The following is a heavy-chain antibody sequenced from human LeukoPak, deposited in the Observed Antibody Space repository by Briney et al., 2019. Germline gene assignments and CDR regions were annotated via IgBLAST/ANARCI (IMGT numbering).Heavy chain of an antibody. J-gene: IGHJ4*02. CDR3: ARGPMTTVTTFLNY. CDR2: IWNDGSNK. V-gene: IGHV3-33*08. Sequence: GGSLRLSCAASGFTFSAFAMHWVRQAPGKGLEWVAVIWNDGSNKYYADSVKGRFTISRDNSKNTLYLQMNSLRAEDTAVYYCARGPMTTVTTFLNYWGQGTLVTVSS. D-gene: IGHD4-17*01. CDR1: GFTFSAFA.